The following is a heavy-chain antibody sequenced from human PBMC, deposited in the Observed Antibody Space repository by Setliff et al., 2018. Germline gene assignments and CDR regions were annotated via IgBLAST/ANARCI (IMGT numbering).Heavy chain of an antibody. CDR1: GGSISSGSYY. CDR3: ARSGYYDFWSGFLNDAFDI. CDR2: IYTSGST. J-gene: IGHJ3*02. D-gene: IGHD3-3*01. Sequence: SETLSLTCTVSGGSISSGSYYWSWIRQPAGKGLEWIGHIYTSGSTNYNPSLKSRVTISVDTSKNQFSLKLSSVTAADTAVYYCARSGYYDFWSGFLNDAFDIWG. V-gene: IGHV4-61*09.